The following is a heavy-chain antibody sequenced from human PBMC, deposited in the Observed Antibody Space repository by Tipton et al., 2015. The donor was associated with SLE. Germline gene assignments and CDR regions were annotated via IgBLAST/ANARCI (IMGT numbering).Heavy chain of an antibody. CDR2: IYYSGST. Sequence: LRLSCTVSGGSISSSSYYWSWIRQPPGKGLEWIGYIYYSGSTYYNPSLKSRVTISVDTSKNQFSLKLSSVTAADTAVYYCARDPGPLVYYYYGMDVWGQGTTVTVSS. CDR3: ARDPGPLVYYYYGMDV. D-gene: IGHD6-13*01. J-gene: IGHJ6*02. CDR1: GGSISSSSYY. V-gene: IGHV4-30-4*01.